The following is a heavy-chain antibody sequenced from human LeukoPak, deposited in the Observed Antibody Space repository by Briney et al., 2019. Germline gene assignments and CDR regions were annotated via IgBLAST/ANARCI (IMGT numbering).Heavy chain of an antibody. Sequence: PGGSLRLSCAASGSTFSSYWMSWVRQAPGKGLEWVANIKQDGSEKYYVDSVRGRFTISRDNAKNSLYLQMNSLRAEDTAVYYCARANWGYYYYYYMDVWGKGTTVTVSS. CDR3: ARANWGYYYYYYMDV. V-gene: IGHV3-7*04. CDR1: GSTFSSYW. J-gene: IGHJ6*03. D-gene: IGHD7-27*01. CDR2: IKQDGSEK.